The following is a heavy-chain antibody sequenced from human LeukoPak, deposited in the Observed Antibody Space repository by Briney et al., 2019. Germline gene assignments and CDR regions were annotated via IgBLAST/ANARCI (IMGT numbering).Heavy chain of an antibody. J-gene: IGHJ5*02. CDR3: AGVPYFYSSCFFFDFDP. V-gene: IGHV4-38-2*02. Sequence: SETLSLTCTVSGYSISTGYYWGWIRQPPGKGLEWIGDFYHSGKTYYNPSLKSRLTISVDTSRNQFSLTVRSVTAADTAVYYCAGVPYFYSSCFFFDFDPWGQGTLVTVSS. CDR1: GYSISTGYY. CDR2: FYHSGKT. D-gene: IGHD2/OR15-2a*01.